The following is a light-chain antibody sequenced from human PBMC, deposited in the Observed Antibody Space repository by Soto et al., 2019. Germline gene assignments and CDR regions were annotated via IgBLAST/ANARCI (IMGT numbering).Light chain of an antibody. J-gene: IGLJ1*01. CDR1: SSDVGSYNL. CDR3: CSYAGSSNFV. V-gene: IGLV2-23*02. CDR2: EVT. Sequence: QSVLTQPASVSGSPGQSITISCTGSSSDVGSYNLVSWYQQYPGKAPKLMIYEVTKRPSGVSNRFSGSKSGNTASLTTSGLQAEDEADYYCCSYAGSSNFVFATGTKLTVL.